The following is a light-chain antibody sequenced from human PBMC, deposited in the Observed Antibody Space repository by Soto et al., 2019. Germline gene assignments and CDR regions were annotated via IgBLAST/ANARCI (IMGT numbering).Light chain of an antibody. CDR2: AVS. CDR1: SSDVGGYNH. J-gene: IGLJ2*01. V-gene: IGLV2-14*01. Sequence: QSVLTQPASVSGSPGQSITISCTGTSSDVGGYNHVSWYQHSPGKAPKLILFAVSDRPSGVSHRFSGSKSGNTASLTISGLQAEDEADYCCCSSTSLSTVVFGGGTKLTVL. CDR3: CSSTSLSTVV.